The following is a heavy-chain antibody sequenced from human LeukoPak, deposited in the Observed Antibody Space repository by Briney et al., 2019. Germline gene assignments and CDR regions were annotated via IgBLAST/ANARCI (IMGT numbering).Heavy chain of an antibody. CDR3: AKAGSYSYGYFDY. CDR2: IWDDGSNE. V-gene: IGHV3-33*06. J-gene: IGHJ4*02. Sequence: QPGRSLRLSCAASGFTFSSYAMHWVRQAPGKGREGVPVIWDDGSNEYYADSVKGRFTIFRDNSKNTLYLQMNSLRAEDTAVYYCAKAGSYSYGYFDYWGQGTLVTVSS. D-gene: IGHD5-18*01. CDR1: GFTFSSYA.